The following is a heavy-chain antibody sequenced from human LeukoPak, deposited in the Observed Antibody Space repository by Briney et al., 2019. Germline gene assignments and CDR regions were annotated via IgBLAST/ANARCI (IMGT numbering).Heavy chain of an antibody. Sequence: ASETLSLTCTVSGGSFSGYLWSWIRQPPGKGLEWIGEINYNGEKTNYNPSLKSRVIMSVDPSTNQFSLKMTSVTAADTAVYFCTRPGLTGMREYPRADYYYYGMDVWGQGTAVTVSS. CDR1: GGSFSGYL. J-gene: IGHJ6*01. V-gene: IGHV4-34*01. CDR2: INYNGEKT. CDR3: TRPGLTGMREYPRADYYYYGMDV. D-gene: IGHD2-2*02.